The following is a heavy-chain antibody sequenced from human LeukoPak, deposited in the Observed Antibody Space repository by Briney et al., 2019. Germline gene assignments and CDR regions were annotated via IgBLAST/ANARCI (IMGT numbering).Heavy chain of an antibody. D-gene: IGHD3-10*01. CDR1: GFTVSSNY. Sequence: PGGSLRLSCAASGFTVSSNYMSWVRQAPGKGLEWVAVISFDGSKDYFADSVKGRFTISRDNSKNTMYLHMNSLRLEDTAVYYCARDSDTFGALDYWGQGTLVTVSS. J-gene: IGHJ4*02. CDR3: ARDSDTFGALDY. CDR2: ISFDGSKD. V-gene: IGHV3-30-3*01.